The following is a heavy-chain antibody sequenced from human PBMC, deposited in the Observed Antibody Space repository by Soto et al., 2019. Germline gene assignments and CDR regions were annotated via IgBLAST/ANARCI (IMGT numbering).Heavy chain of an antibody. D-gene: IGHD3-16*01. V-gene: IGHV1-24*01. J-gene: IGHJ4*02. CDR3: ATVHYVWGSFGY. Sequence: ASVKVSCKVSGYTLTELSMHWVRQAPGKGLEWMGGFDPEDGETIYAQKFQGRVTMTEDTSTDTAYMELSSLRSEDTAVYYCATVHYVWGSFGYWGQGTLVTVSS. CDR2: FDPEDGET. CDR1: GYTLTELS.